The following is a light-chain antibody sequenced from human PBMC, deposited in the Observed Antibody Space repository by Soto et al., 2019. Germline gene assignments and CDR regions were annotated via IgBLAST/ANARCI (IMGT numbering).Light chain of an antibody. CDR2: KES. CDR1: QSISSW. CDR3: QQYGSSGT. J-gene: IGKJ1*01. Sequence: DIQMTQSPSTLSASVGDRVTITCRASQSISSWLAWYQQKPGKAPKILIYKESSLESGVPSRFSGSGSGTEFTLTISRLEPEDFAVYYCQQYGSSGTFGQGTKVDIK. V-gene: IGKV1-5*03.